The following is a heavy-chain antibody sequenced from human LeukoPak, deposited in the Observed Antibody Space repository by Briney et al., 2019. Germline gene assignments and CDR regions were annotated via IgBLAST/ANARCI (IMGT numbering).Heavy chain of an antibody. D-gene: IGHD3-9*01. Sequence: PGGSLRLSCAASGFTFSSYGMHWVRQAPGKGLEWVAFIRYDGSNKYYADSVKGRFTISRDNSKNTLYLQMDSLRAEDTAVYYCAKDRDTYYDILTGYAMPEDYWGQGTLVTVSS. CDR2: IRYDGSNK. J-gene: IGHJ4*02. V-gene: IGHV3-30*02. CDR1: GFTFSSYG. CDR3: AKDRDTYYDILTGYAMPEDY.